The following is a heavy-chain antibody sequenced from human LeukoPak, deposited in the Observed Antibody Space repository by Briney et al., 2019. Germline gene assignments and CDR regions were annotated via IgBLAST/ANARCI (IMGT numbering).Heavy chain of an antibody. CDR1: GGSISSGSYY. CDR2: IYTSGST. V-gene: IGHV4-61*02. Sequence: SSETLSLTCTVSGGSISSGSYYWSWIRQPAGKGLEWIGRIYTSGSTNYNPSLKSRVTISVDTSKNQFSLKLSSVTAADTAVYYCARVPDGSGNYYYMDVWGKGTTVTISS. D-gene: IGHD3-10*01. J-gene: IGHJ6*03. CDR3: ARVPDGSGNYYYMDV.